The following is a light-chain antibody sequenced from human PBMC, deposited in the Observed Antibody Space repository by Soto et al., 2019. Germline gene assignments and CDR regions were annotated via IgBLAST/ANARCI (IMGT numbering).Light chain of an antibody. CDR3: QHFGGTTFT. J-gene: IGKJ5*01. CDR1: QSVSSN. Sequence: EIAMTQSPATLFVSPGERAPLSCRASQSVSSNLDWYQHKPGQAPRLLIYGASTRATGIPDRFSGSGSGTHFTLTISRLEPGDFAVYYCQHFGGTTFTFGQGTRLEIK. CDR2: GAS. V-gene: IGKV3D-15*01.